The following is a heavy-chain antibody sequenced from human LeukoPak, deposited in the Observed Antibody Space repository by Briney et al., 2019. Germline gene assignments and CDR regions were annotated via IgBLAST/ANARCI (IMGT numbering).Heavy chain of an antibody. V-gene: IGHV6-1*01. CDR3: ARGIEEPYYDILTGYYSTRPLNDY. CDR1: GDSVSSNSAA. CDR2: TYYRSKWYN. J-gene: IGHJ4*02. D-gene: IGHD3-9*01. Sequence: SQTLSLTCAISGDSVSSNSAAWNWIRQSPSRGLEWLGRTYYRSKWYNDYAVSVKSRITINPDTSKNQFSLQLNSVTPEDTAVYYCARGIEEPYYDILTGYYSTRPLNDYWGQGTLVTVSS.